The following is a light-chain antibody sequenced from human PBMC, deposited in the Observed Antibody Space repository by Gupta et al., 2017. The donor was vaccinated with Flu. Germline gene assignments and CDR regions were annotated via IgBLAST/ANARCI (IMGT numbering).Light chain of an antibody. Sequence: QSALTPPPSASGSPGQSVTISCTGTSNDVGGYDYVSWYLQHPGKAPRLIIYEVTKRPSGVPDRFSGSKSANTASLTVSGLQAEDEADYYCSSYTDRNTVVFGGGTRLTVL. CDR2: EVT. V-gene: IGLV2-8*01. CDR3: SSYTDRNTVV. J-gene: IGLJ2*01. CDR1: SNDVGGYDY.